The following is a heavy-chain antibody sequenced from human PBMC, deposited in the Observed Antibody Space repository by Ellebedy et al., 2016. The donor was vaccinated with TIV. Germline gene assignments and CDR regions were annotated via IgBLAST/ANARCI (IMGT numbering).Heavy chain of an antibody. J-gene: IGHJ4*02. D-gene: IGHD2-21*02. CDR2: ISYSGST. CDR3: AMGCGGDCYPGGLDY. V-gene: IGHV4-59*01. Sequence: MPSETLSLTCTVSGGSISPYYWSWIRQPPGKGLEWIGYISYSGSTNYNPSLKSRVTISVDTSKNQFSLKLSSVTAADTAVYYCAMGCGGDCYPGGLDYWGQGTLVTVSS. CDR1: GGSISPYY.